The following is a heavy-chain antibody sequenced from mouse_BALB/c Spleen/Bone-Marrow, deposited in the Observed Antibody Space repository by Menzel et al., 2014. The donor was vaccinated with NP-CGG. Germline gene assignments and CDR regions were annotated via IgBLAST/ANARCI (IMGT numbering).Heavy chain of an antibody. J-gene: IGHJ2*01. CDR1: GFTFSSYT. CDR3: ARAYYRYPFDY. CDR2: ISSGGGNT. D-gene: IGHD2-14*01. V-gene: IGHV5-9*03. Sequence: EVHLVESGGGLVKPGGSLKLSCAASGFTFSSYTMSWVRQTPEKRLEWVATISSGGGNTYYPDSMKGRFTTSRDNAKNNLYLQMSSLRSEDTALYYCARAYYRYPFDYWGQGTTLTVSS.